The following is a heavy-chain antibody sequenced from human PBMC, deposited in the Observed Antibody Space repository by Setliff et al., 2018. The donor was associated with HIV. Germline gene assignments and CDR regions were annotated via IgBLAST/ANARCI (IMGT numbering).Heavy chain of an antibody. CDR2: IIPIFGTA. Sequence: AASVKVSCKASGGTFSSYAISWVRQAPGQGLEWMGGIIPIFGTANYAQKFQGRVTITTDESTSTAYMELSSLRSEDTAVYYCARDNTYYYYGMDVWGQGTTVTVSS. J-gene: IGHJ6*02. V-gene: IGHV1-69*05. CDR3: ARDNTYYYYGMDV. CDR1: GGTFSSYA.